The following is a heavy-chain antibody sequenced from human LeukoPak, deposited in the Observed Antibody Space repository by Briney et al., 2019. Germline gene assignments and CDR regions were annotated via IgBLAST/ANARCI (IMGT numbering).Heavy chain of an antibody. J-gene: IGHJ5*02. CDR1: GFTFSSYG. CDR3: ARTVTRNGWFDP. Sequence: GGSLRLSCAASGFTFSSYGIHWVRQAPGKGLEWVAVIWYGGSNKYYADSVKGRFSISRDNSKNTLYLQMNSLRAEDTAVYYCARTVTRNGWFDPWGQGTLVTVSS. V-gene: IGHV3-33*01. CDR2: IWYGGSNK. D-gene: IGHD4-11*01.